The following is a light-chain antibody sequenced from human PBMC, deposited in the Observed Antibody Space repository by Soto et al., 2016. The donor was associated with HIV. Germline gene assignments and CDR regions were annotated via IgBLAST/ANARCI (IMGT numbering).Light chain of an antibody. J-gene: IGLJ2*01. CDR2: QDS. CDR1: NLGNKY. V-gene: IGLV3-1*01. CDR3: QAWDTNTYVI. Sequence: SFELSQPPSLSVSPGQTASITCSGENLGNKYVCWYQQKPGQSSVLVIHQDSERPSGIPERFSGSNSGNTATLTISGTQAMDEGDYYCQAWDTNTYVIFGGGTKLTVL.